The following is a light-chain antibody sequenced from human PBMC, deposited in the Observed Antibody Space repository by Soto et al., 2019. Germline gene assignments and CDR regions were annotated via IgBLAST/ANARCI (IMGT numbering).Light chain of an antibody. CDR3: QQYNNLPFS. V-gene: IGKV3-15*01. CDR1: QDVTTN. CDR2: DIS. Sequence: MAQFPEILSASPGEGVTLSCRAAQDVTTNFAWYQQKRGQAPRLLIYDISSRATGAPARFSGSGSGTEFTLSISGLQSEDFAVYFCQQYNNLPFSFCQGTRLEIK. J-gene: IGKJ5*01.